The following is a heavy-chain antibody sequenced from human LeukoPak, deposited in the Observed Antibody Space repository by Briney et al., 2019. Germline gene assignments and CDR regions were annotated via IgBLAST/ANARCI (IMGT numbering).Heavy chain of an antibody. CDR2: IYYSGST. CDR3: ARQYGGKAEADY. CDR1: GGSISSYY. D-gene: IGHD4-23*01. J-gene: IGHJ4*02. V-gene: IGHV4-59*01. Sequence: PSETLSLTCPVSGGSISSYYWSWIRQPPGKGLEWIGYIYYSGSTNYNPSLKSRVTISVDTSKNQFSLKLSSVTAADTAVYYCARQYGGKAEADYWGQGTLVTVSS.